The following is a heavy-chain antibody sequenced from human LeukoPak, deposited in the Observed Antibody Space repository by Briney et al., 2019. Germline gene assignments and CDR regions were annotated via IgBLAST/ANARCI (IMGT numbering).Heavy chain of an antibody. CDR2: IYTSGST. D-gene: IGHD2-15*01. CDR1: GGSISSGSYY. V-gene: IGHV4-61*02. CDR3: ARGYYCSGGSCYDDHWFDP. J-gene: IGHJ5*02. Sequence: PSETLSLTCTVSGGSISSGSYYWSWIRQPAGKGLEWTGRIYTSGSTNYNPSLKSRVTISVDTSKNQFSLKLSSVTAAGTAVYYCARGYYCSGGSCYDDHWFDPWGQGTLVTVSS.